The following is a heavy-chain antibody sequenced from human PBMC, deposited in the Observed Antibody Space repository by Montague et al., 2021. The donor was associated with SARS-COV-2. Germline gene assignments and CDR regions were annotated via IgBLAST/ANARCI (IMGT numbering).Heavy chain of an antibody. CDR2: IYHSGST. CDR3: ARSGDPGTTVTYLY. Sequence: SETLSLTCAVSGGSISSSNWWSWVHQPPGKGLEWIGEIYHSGSTNYNPSLKSRVTISVDKSKNQFSLKLSSVTAADTAVYYCARSGDPGTTVTYLYWGQETLVTVSS. V-gene: IGHV4-4*02. J-gene: IGHJ4*02. D-gene: IGHD4-11*01. CDR1: GGSISSSNW.